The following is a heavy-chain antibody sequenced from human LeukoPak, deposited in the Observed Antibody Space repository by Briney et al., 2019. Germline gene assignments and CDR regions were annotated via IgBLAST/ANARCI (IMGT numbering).Heavy chain of an antibody. J-gene: IGHJ3*02. V-gene: IGHV1-3*01. CDR1: GYTFTSYA. Sequence: ASVKVSCKASGYTFTSYAMHWVRQAPGQRLEWMGWINAGNGNTKYSQKFQGRVTITRDTSASTAYMELSSLRSEDTAVYYCARMGGYDSSGYPWAFDIWGQGTMVTVSS. CDR3: ARMGGYDSSGYPWAFDI. CDR2: INAGNGNT. D-gene: IGHD3-22*01.